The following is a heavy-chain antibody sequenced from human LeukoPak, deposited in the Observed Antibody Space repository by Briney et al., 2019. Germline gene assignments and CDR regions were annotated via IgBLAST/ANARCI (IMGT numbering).Heavy chain of an antibody. CDR1: GGTFSSYA. Sequence: SVKVSCKASGGTFSSYAISWVRQAPGQGLEWMGGIMPIFGTANYAQKFQGRVTITADESTSTAYMEVRSLRSEDTAVYYYARDRRQYSSSWYAFDYWGQGTLVTVSS. CDR3: ARDRRQYSSSWYAFDY. D-gene: IGHD6-13*01. J-gene: IGHJ4*02. V-gene: IGHV1-69*13. CDR2: IMPIFGTA.